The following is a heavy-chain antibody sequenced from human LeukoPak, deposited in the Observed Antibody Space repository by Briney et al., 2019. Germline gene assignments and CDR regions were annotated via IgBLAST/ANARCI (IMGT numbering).Heavy chain of an antibody. Sequence: SETLSLTCAVYSGSFSGYFWSWIRQPPGKGLEWIGEINHSGSTNYNPSLKSRVTISVDTSKNQFSLKLSSVTAADTAVYYCAREWMVAATRARYFDYWGQGTLVTVSS. CDR1: SGSFSGYF. CDR3: AREWMVAATRARYFDY. D-gene: IGHD2-15*01. CDR2: INHSGST. V-gene: IGHV4-34*01. J-gene: IGHJ4*02.